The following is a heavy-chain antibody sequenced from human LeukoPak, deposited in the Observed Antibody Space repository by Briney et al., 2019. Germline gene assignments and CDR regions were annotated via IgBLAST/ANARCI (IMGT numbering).Heavy chain of an antibody. Sequence: GGSLRLSCVASGFTFSNYVMNWVRQAPGKGLECVSSISGSGTSTYYADSVKGRFTSSRDNSKNTLYLQMDSLRAEDTAIYYCANEYSKGDVWGQGTTVTVSS. CDR2: ISGSGTST. D-gene: IGHD4-11*01. CDR3: ANEYSKGDV. CDR1: GFTFSNYV. J-gene: IGHJ3*01. V-gene: IGHV3-23*01.